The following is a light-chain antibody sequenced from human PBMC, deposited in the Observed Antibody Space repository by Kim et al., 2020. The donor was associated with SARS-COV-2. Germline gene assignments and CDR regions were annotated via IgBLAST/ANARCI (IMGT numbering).Light chain of an antibody. CDR1: QSVSNNY. CDR3: QHYVSSPVT. Sequence: EIVLTQSPGTLSLSPGERATLSCRASQSVSNNYLAWYQQKPGQTPRLLIYGASSRATGVPDRFSGSGSGTDFTLTISRLEPEDFAVYYCQHYVSSPVTFGGGTKVDIK. V-gene: IGKV3-20*01. CDR2: GAS. J-gene: IGKJ4*01.